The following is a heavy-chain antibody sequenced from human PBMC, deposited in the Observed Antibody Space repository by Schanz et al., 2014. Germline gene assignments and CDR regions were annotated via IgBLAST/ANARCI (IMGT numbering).Heavy chain of an antibody. V-gene: IGHV3-48*02. J-gene: IGHJ1*01. CDR3: ARSTSMYFLQ. CDR1: GFTFSSYG. D-gene: IGHD2-2*01. CDR2: ISSGGTTI. Sequence: VQLVESGGGVVQPGRSLRLSCAASGFTFSSYGMHWVRQAPGKGLEWIAYISSGGTTIYYADSVKGRFTISRDNAKSSLYLQMNSLRDEDTAVYYCARSTSMYFLQWGQGTLVTVSS.